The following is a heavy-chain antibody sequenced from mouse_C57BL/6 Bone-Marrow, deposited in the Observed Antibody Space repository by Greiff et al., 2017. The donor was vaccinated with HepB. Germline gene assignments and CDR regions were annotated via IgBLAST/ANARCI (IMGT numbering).Heavy chain of an antibody. CDR3: ARDITFYYGSSPYFDY. Sequence: VKLMESGPELVKPGASVKISCKASGYTFTDYYINWVKQRPGQGLEWIGWIFPGSGSTYYNEKFKGKATLTVDKSSSTAYMLLSSLTSEDSAVYFCARDITFYYGSSPYFDYWGQGTTLTVSS. CDR1: GYTFTDYY. D-gene: IGHD1-1*01. CDR2: IFPGSGST. J-gene: IGHJ2*01. V-gene: IGHV1-75*01.